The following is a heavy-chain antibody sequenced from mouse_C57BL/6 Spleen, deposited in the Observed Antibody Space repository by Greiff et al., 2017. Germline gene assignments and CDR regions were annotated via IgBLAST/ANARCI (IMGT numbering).Heavy chain of an antibody. J-gene: IGHJ2*01. CDR3: APLITTVVAPGDY. D-gene: IGHD1-1*01. Sequence: QVQLQQPGAELVKPGASVKVSCKASGYTFTSYWMHWVKQRPGQGLEWIGRIHPSDSDTNYNQKFKGKATLTVDKSSSTAYMQLSSLTSEDSAVYYCAPLITTVVAPGDYWGQGTTLTVSS. CDR1: GYTFTSYW. V-gene: IGHV1-74*01. CDR2: IHPSDSDT.